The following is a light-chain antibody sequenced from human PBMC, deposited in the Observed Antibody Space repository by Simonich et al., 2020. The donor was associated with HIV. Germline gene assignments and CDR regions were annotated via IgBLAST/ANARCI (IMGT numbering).Light chain of an antibody. J-gene: IGLJ2*01. CDR2: EGS. CDR1: SRDVGSYNL. V-gene: IGLV2-23*01. Sequence: QSALTQPASVSGSPGQSITISCTGTSRDVGSYNLVSWYQQHPGKAPKLMIYEGSKRPSGVSNRFSGSKSGNTASLTISGLQAEDEADYYCCSYAGTYTVIFGGGTKLTVL. CDR3: CSYAGTYTVI.